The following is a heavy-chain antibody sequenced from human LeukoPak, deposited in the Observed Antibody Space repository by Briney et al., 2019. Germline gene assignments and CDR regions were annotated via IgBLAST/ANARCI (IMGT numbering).Heavy chain of an antibody. CDR1: GYTFTSYG. CDR2: ISAYNGNT. D-gene: IGHD2-8*02. J-gene: IGHJ3*02. V-gene: IGHV1-18*01. Sequence: ASVKVSCKASGYTFTSYGISWVRQAPGQGLEWMGWISAYNGNTSYAQKLQGRVIMTTDTSTSTAYMELRSLRSDDTAVYYCARYDATGDDAFDIWGQGTMVTVSS. CDR3: ARYDATGDDAFDI.